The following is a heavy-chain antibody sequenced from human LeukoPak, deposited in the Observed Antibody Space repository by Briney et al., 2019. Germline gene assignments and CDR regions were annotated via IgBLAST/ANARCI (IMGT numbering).Heavy chain of an antibody. CDR3: ARDLGSSYDAFDI. CDR1: GFTFSSYW. J-gene: IGHJ3*02. CDR2: IKQDGSEK. D-gene: IGHD6-13*01. V-gene: IGHV3-7*01. Sequence: PGGSLRLSCAASGFTFSSYWMSWVRQAPGKGLEWVANIKQDGSEKYYVDSVKGRFTISRDNAKNSLYLQMNSLRAEDTAVYYCARDLGSSYDAFDIWGQGTMVTVSS.